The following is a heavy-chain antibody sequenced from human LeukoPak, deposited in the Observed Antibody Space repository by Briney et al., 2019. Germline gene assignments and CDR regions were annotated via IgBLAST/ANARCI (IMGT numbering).Heavy chain of an antibody. V-gene: IGHV1-69*05. CDR3: ARGGAPTGTNYHMDV. D-gene: IGHD1-1*01. Sequence: GSSVKVSCKASGGTFSSYAISWVRQAPGQGLEWMGGIIPIFGTANYAQKFQGRVTITTDESTSTAYMELSSLRSEDTAVYYCARGGAPTGTNYHMDVWGKGTTVTVSS. CDR1: GGTFSSYA. CDR2: IIPIFGTA. J-gene: IGHJ6*03.